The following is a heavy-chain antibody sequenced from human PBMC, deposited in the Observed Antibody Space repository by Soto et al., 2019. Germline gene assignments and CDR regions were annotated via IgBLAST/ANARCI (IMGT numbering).Heavy chain of an antibody. CDR3: ARGSRISRYFDWLLGTFDY. V-gene: IGHV1-69*02. CDR2: IIPILGIA. Sequence: SVKVSCKASGGTFSSYTISWVRQAPGQGLEWMGRIIPILGIANYAQKFQGRVTITADKSASTAYMELRSLRSDDTAVYYCARGSRISRYFDWLLGTFDYWGQGTLVTVSS. D-gene: IGHD3-9*01. J-gene: IGHJ4*02. CDR1: GGTFSSYT.